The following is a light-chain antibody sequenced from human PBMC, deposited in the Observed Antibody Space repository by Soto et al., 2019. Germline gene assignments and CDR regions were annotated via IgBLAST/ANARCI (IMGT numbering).Light chain of an antibody. V-gene: IGLV2-14*01. CDR2: EVS. Sequence: QSALTQPASVSGSPGQSITISCTGTSSDVGGYNYVSWYQQHPGKAPKLMIYEVSNRPSGGSNRFSGSKSGNTASLTISGLQAEDEADYYSSSYTSSSIAYVFGTGTKLTVL. CDR3: SSYTSSSIAYV. CDR1: SSDVGGYNY. J-gene: IGLJ1*01.